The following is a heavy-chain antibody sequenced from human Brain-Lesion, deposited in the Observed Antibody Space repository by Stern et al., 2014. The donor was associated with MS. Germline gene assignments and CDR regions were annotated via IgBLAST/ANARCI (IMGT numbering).Heavy chain of an antibody. CDR2: ISHDGSAE. D-gene: IGHD3-3*01. CDR3: ARSEGFWRGSHYSHYDLDV. Sequence: QVQLVQSGGGVVQPGRSLRLPCAASGFTFSSYAMHWVRQAPGKGLEWVAFISHDGSAEYYADSVKGRFTISEDNSKTTLSLQLSSLRTEDTAVYYWARSEGFWRGSHYSHYDLDVWGQGTTFTVSS. V-gene: IGHV3-30-3*01. J-gene: IGHJ6*02. CDR1: GFTFSSYA.